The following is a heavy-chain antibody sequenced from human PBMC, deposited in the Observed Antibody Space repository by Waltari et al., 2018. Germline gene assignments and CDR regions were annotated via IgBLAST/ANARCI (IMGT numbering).Heavy chain of an antibody. Sequence: EVQLVESGGGLYQPGVSVRLSCAASGFSVSSNYMFWVRQAPGRGLGLVSGRFSSGRTYDADSVKGRFTISRDNSMNTVYLQMHSLGAEDTAMYYCARDVEDDGSGYSDWGQGTLVTVSS. CDR2: RFSSGRT. CDR1: GFSVSSNY. CDR3: ARDVEDDGSGYSD. D-gene: IGHD3-22*01. J-gene: IGHJ4*02. V-gene: IGHV3-53*01.